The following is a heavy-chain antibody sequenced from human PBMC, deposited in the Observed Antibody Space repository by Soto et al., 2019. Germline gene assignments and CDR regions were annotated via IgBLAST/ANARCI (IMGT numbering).Heavy chain of an antibody. CDR2: IYYTGTT. CDR1: GGHINNYY. J-gene: IGHJ1*01. Sequence: SETLSLTCSISGGHINNYYWSWIRQPPGKALEWIGYIYYTGTTNYNPSLKSRLTTSLDTSKSQYSLNLTSVTAADTAVYYCATGRVNFCSEYWGQGSLVTVSS. V-gene: IGHV4-59*01. CDR3: ATGRVNFCSEY. D-gene: IGHD3-10*02.